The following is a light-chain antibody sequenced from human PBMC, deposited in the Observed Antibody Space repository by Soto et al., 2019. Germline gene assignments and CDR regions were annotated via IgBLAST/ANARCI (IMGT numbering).Light chain of an antibody. CDR2: DVS. CDR1: SSDVGGYNY. CDR3: ATWDDDVTGPV. J-gene: IGLJ3*02. Sequence: QSALTQPRSASGSPGQSITISCTGTSSDVGGYNYVSWYQQHPAKAPKLIIFDVSKRPSGVPNRFSGSKSGNTASLTISGLRAEDEADYYCATWDDDVTGPVFGGGTKLTVL. V-gene: IGLV2-11*01.